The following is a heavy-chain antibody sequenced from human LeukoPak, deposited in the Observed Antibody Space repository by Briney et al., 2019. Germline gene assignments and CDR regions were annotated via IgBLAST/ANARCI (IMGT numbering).Heavy chain of an antibody. V-gene: IGHV4-59*01. CDR3: ARGNWNYASFWFDP. Sequence: RPSETLSLTCTASGGSISSYDWNWIRQPPGKGLEWIGYISYSGSTNYNPSLMSGVSIAVETSKNQFSLKLSSVTAADTAVYYCARGNWNYASFWFDPWGQGTLVTVSS. CDR2: ISYSGST. J-gene: IGHJ5*02. D-gene: IGHD1-7*01. CDR1: GGSISSYD.